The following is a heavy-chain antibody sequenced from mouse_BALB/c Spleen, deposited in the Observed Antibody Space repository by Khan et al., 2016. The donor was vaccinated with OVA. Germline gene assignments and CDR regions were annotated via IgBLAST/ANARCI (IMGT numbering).Heavy chain of an antibody. J-gene: IGHJ2*01. V-gene: IGHV3-2*02. CDR2: ISYSGDT. Sequence: EVKLHESGPGLEKPSQTLSLTCTVTGYSITSGCAWNWIRQFPGNKLEWIGYISYSGDTSYNQSLKSRFSITRDTSTNQFFMQLNSKTTENTAIYYCARGNCYGYYWDNWGQGTTLTVSS. CDR1: GYSITSGCA. D-gene: IGHD1-1*01. CDR3: ARGNCYGYYWDN.